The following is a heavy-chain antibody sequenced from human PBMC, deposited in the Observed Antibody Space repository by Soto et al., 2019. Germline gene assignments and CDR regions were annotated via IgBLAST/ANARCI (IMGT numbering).Heavy chain of an antibody. Sequence: QVQLVQSGAEVKKPGSSVNVSCKASGTTFTSYGIHWVRQAPGQGLERMGGFVPMFSSSNYAQKFQGRLTIVADESTNTAYMELSSLRADDSAIYYCARTGGTYYFDHWGQGTLVTVSS. CDR1: GTTFTSYG. CDR3: ARTGGTYYFDH. V-gene: IGHV1-69*01. CDR2: FVPMFSSS. J-gene: IGHJ4*02. D-gene: IGHD1-1*01.